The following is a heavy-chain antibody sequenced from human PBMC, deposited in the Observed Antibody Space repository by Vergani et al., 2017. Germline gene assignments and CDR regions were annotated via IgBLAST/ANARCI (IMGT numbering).Heavy chain of an antibody. Sequence: VQLVESGGGVVQPGRSLRLSCAASGLSFTNDWMTWVRQAPGKGLEWIGRIKSERDGGTTDYTAPVKGRFNIFRDDSKNMLYLEMTSLKIEDTAVYYCTTTPWPYYYMDVWGKGTTVTVSS. J-gene: IGHJ6*03. CDR2: IKSERDGGTT. CDR1: GLSFTNDW. V-gene: IGHV3-15*01. D-gene: IGHD2-15*01. CDR3: TTTPWPYYYMDV.